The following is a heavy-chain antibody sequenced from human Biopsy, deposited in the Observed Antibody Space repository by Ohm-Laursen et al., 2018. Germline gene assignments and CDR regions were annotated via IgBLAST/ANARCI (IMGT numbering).Heavy chain of an antibody. CDR3: ARWETTLGRSLDS. J-gene: IGHJ4*02. V-gene: IGHV1-8*01. D-gene: IGHD1-26*01. Sequence: ASVKVSCKASGYTFASHDINWVRQATGQGLEWMGWMSPNTGNTVYAQRFQDRVTMTSDTSTGTAYMELTSLTSDDTAVYFCARWETTLGRSLDSWGQGTLVAVSS. CDR2: MSPNTGNT. CDR1: GYTFASHD.